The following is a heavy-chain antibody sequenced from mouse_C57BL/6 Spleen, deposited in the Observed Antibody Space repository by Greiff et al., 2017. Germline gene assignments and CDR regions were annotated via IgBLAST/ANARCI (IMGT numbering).Heavy chain of an antibody. J-gene: IGHJ1*03. D-gene: IGHD1-1*02. CDR2: IYPRSGDT. CDR3: ASRALTTMVVDTDV. Sequence: VMLVESGAELARPGASVKLSCKASGYTFTSYGISWVKQRPGQGLEWIGEIYPRSGDTYYNEKFKGKATLTADKSSSTAYMELRSLTSEDSAVYYCASRALTTMVVDTDVWGKGTTVTVSS. V-gene: IGHV1-81*01. CDR1: GYTFTSYG.